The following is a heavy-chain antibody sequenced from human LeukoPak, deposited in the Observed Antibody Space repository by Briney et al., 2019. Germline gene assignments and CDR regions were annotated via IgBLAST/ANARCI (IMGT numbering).Heavy chain of an antibody. CDR2: IIPIFGPA. Sequence: SVKVSCKASGDTFRQFAISWVRQAPGQGLEWMGGIIPIFGPANYAQNFQGRVTIVADESASTAYMELRSLRSEDTAVYYCATRYYYDSGSFSPFDYWGQGTLLTVSS. J-gene: IGHJ4*02. CDR3: ATRYYYDSGSFSPFDY. D-gene: IGHD3-10*01. CDR1: GDTFRQFA. V-gene: IGHV1-69*13.